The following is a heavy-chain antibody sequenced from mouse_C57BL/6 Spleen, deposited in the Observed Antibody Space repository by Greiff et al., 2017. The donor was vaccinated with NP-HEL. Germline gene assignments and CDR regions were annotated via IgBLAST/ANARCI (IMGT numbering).Heavy chain of an antibody. CDR3: ARTYYGSFYWYLDV. CDR1: GFTFSDYG. D-gene: IGHD1-1*01. CDR2: ISSGSSTI. Sequence: DVKLVESGGGLVKPGGSLKLSCAASGFTFSDYGMHWVRQAPEKGLEWVAYISSGSSTIYYADTVKGRFTISRDTAKNTLYLQMTSLRSEDTAMYYWARTYYGSFYWYLDVWGTGTTVTVSS. V-gene: IGHV5-17*01. J-gene: IGHJ1*03.